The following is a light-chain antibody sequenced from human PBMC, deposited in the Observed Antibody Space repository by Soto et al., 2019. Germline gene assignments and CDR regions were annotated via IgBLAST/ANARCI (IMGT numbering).Light chain of an antibody. CDR2: GNS. CDR1: SSNIGAAND. Sequence: QAVVTQPPSLSGAPGQTVTISCTGSSSNIGAANDVHWYQQLPGTAPKLLIYGNSNRPSGVPFRFSASKSVTSASLAITGLQAEDEADYYCQSYDSSLSGYVFGTGTKVTVL. J-gene: IGLJ1*01. CDR3: QSYDSSLSGYV. V-gene: IGLV1-40*01.